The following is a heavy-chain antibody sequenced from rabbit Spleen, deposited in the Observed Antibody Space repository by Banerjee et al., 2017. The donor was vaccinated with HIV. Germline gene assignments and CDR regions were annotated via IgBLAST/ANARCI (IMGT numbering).Heavy chain of an antibody. CDR3: ARNYVNAFDP. Sequence: QEQLEESGGDLVKPEGSLTLTCKASGFSFSSDYYMCWVRQAPGKGLEWIACIDTNDGDTDYANWPKGRFTISKTSSTTVTLQMTSLTAADTATYFCARNYVNAFDPWGPGTLVTVS. D-gene: IGHD1-1*01. J-gene: IGHJ2*01. CDR2: IDTNDGDT. V-gene: IGHV1S45*01. CDR1: GFSFSSDYY.